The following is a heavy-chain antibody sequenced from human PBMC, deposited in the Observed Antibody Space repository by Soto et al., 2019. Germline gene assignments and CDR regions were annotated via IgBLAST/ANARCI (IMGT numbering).Heavy chain of an antibody. CDR3: ARDGLTLKYSFDI. V-gene: IGHV1-2*02. CDR2: INPNTGDT. D-gene: IGHD3-9*01. J-gene: IGHJ3*02. CDR1: GYTFSDFF. Sequence: ASVKVSCKASGYTFSDFFIHWVRQAPGQGLEWMGWINPNTGDTKFAQGFQGRVTMTGDTSISTAYMDLSRLTSDDTAVYYCARDGLTLKYSFDIWGQGTMVTVSS.